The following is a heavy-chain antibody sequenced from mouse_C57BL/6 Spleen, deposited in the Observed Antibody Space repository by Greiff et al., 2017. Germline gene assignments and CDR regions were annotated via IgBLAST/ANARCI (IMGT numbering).Heavy chain of an antibody. J-gene: IGHJ2*01. V-gene: IGHV5-15*01. Sequence: DVMLVESGGGLVQPGGSLKLSCAASGFTFSDYGMAWVRQAPRKGPEWVAFISNLAYSIYYADTVTGRFTISRENAKNTLYLEMSSLRSEDTAMYYCARQGKLGQYYFDYWGQGTTLTVSS. CDR3: ARQGKLGQYYFDY. CDR1: GFTFSDYG. CDR2: ISNLAYSI. D-gene: IGHD4-1*01.